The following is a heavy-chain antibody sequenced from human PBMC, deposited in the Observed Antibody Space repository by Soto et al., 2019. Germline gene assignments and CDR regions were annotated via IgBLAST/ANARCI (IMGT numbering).Heavy chain of an antibody. CDR3: ARGTAVWYYDSGGYNDAFDI. CDR1: GYTFTSYD. Sequence: QVQLVQSGAEVKKPGASVKVSCKASGYTFTSYDINWVRQATGQGLEWMGWMNPNSGNTGYAQKFQGRVTMTRNTSISTAYMELSSLRSEDTAVYYCARGTAVWYYDSGGYNDAFDIWGQGTMVTVSS. D-gene: IGHD3-22*01. CDR2: MNPNSGNT. J-gene: IGHJ3*02. V-gene: IGHV1-8*01.